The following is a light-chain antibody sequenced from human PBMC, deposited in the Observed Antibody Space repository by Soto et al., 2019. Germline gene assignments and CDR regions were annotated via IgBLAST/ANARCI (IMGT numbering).Light chain of an antibody. CDR1: QSVSSF. Sequence: EIVLTQSPGTLSLSPGKRATLSCRASQSVSSFLAWYQQKPGQAPRLLIYDAFNRATGIPARFSGSGSGTDFTLTISSLEPEDFAVYYCQQRSNWPITFGQGTRLEIK. CDR2: DAF. J-gene: IGKJ5*01. CDR3: QQRSNWPIT. V-gene: IGKV3-11*01.